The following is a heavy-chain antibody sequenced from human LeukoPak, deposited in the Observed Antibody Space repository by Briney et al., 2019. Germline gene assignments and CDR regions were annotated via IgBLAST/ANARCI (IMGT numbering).Heavy chain of an antibody. CDR3: ARHGSGRYYPAEGRVDY. D-gene: IGHD3-10*01. Sequence: ASVKVSCKAFGYGFTSYYIHWVRQAPGQGLESMGIINPSVGGTTYARKFQGRVTMTRDTSTSIVYMELSSLRSEDTAVYYCARHGSGRYYPAEGRVDYWGQGTLVTVSS. CDR2: INPSVGGT. CDR1: GYGFTSYY. J-gene: IGHJ4*02. V-gene: IGHV1-46*03.